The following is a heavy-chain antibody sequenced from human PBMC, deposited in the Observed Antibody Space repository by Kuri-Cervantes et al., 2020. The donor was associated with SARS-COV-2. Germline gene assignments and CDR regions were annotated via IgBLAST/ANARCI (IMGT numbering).Heavy chain of an antibody. J-gene: IGHJ5*02. Sequence: LSLTCAASGFTFDDYAMHWVRQAPGKGLEWVSGISWNSGSIGYADSVKGRFTISRDNAKNTLYLQMNSLRAEDTAVYYCARGDYDFWSGPRGWFDPWGQGTLVTVSS. CDR3: ARGDYDFWSGPRGWFDP. V-gene: IGHV3-9*01. D-gene: IGHD3-3*01. CDR2: ISWNSGSI. CDR1: GFTFDDYA.